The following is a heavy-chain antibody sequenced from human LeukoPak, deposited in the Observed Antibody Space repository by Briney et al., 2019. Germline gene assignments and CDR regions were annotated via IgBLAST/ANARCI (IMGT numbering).Heavy chain of an antibody. Sequence: SETLSLTCTVSGGSISSYYWSWIRQPAGKGLEWIGRIYTSGSTNYNPSLKSRVTMSVDTSKNQFSLKLSSVTAADTAVYYCARDEEGYGGSYYYYYYMDVWGKGTTVTVSS. CDR2: IYTSGST. V-gene: IGHV4-4*07. J-gene: IGHJ6*03. CDR1: GGSISSYY. D-gene: IGHD4-23*01. CDR3: ARDEEGYGGSYYYYYYMDV.